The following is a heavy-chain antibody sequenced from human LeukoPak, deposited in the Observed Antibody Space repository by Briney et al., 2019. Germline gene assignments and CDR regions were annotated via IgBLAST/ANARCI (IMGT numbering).Heavy chain of an antibody. V-gene: IGHV3-7*05. CDR3: ARLFYYGSGTYYTFDY. D-gene: IGHD3-10*01. CDR2: IREDGSEK. J-gene: IGHJ4*02. Sequence: GGSLRLSCAASGFPFSSHEMNWVRQAPGKGREWVANIREDGSEKYYVDSVKGRFTISRDNAKNALYLQLNSLRAEDTAVYHCARLFYYGSGTYYTFDYWGQGTLVTVSS. CDR1: GFPFSSHE.